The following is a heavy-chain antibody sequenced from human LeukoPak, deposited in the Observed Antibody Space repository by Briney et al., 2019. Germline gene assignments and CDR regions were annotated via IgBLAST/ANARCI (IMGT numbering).Heavy chain of an antibody. V-gene: IGHV3-30*18. J-gene: IGHJ4*02. CDR3: AKDDGRGIAVAGLFDY. CDR2: ISYDGSNK. CDR1: GFTFSSYG. D-gene: IGHD6-13*01. Sequence: GGSLRLSCAASGFTFSSYGIHWVRQAPGKGLEWVAVISYDGSNKYYADSVKGRFTISRDNSKNTLYLQMNSLRAEDTAVYYCAKDDGRGIAVAGLFDYWGQGTLVTVSS.